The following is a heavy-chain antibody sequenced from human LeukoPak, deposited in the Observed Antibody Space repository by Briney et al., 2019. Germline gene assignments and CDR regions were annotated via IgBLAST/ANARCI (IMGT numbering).Heavy chain of an antibody. V-gene: IGHV3-66*01. D-gene: IGHD4-11*01. CDR3: ARESHDYSNYDDY. CDR1: GFTVSSNY. CDR2: IYSGGST. J-gene: IGHJ4*02. Sequence: QTGGSLRLSCAASGFTVSSNYMSWVRQAPGKGLEWVSVIYSGGSTYYADSVKGRFTISGDNAKNSLYLQMNSPRAEDTAVYYCARESHDYSNYDDYWGQGTLVTVSS.